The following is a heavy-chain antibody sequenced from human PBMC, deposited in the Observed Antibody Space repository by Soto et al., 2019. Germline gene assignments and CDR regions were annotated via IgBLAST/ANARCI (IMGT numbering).Heavy chain of an antibody. CDR3: AREASAVVSLDD. D-gene: IGHD2-15*01. V-gene: IGHV1-2*02. CDR2: INPNSGDT. Sequence: XSVKVSCTASGYIFTAYSVHLVRQAPGQGLEWLGWINPNSGDTIYAQKFQDRVTMTCDTSVSTAYLELSSLSSDDTALYYCAREASAVVSLDDWGQGTLVTVSS. J-gene: IGHJ4*02. CDR1: GYIFTAYS.